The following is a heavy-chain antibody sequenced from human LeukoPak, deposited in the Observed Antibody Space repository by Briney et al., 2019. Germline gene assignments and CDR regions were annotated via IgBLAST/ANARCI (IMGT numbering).Heavy chain of an antibody. CDR1: GYSFTNSW. D-gene: IGHD1-26*01. CDR3: ARSHGIYYVDY. Sequence: GESLKISCKGSGYSFTNSWIGWVRQMPGKGLEWMGIIYPGDSDATYSPSFQGQVTLSADKSLTTAYLQWGSLKASDTAMYYCARSHGIYYVDYWGQGTPVTVSS. CDR2: IYPGDSDA. J-gene: IGHJ4*02. V-gene: IGHV5-51*01.